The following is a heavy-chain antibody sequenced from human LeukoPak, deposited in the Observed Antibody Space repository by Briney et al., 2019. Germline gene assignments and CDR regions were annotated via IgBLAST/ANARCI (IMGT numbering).Heavy chain of an antibody. CDR1: GFTFSNYA. D-gene: IGHD3-3*01. Sequence: RGSLRLSCAASGFTFSNYAMSWVRQAPGKGLEWVSAISGSGGSTYYADSVKGRFTISRDNSKNTLYLQMNSLRAEDTAVYYCAKDRQLLRFLEWLFSPGAFDIWGQGTMVTVSS. J-gene: IGHJ3*02. CDR2: ISGSGGST. CDR3: AKDRQLLRFLEWLFSPGAFDI. V-gene: IGHV3-23*01.